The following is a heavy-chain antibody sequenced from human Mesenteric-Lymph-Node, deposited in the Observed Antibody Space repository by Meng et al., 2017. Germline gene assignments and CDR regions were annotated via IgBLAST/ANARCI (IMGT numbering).Heavy chain of an antibody. J-gene: IGHJ4*02. CDR3: AREVAAAGTSIDY. V-gene: IGHV4-39*07. CDR2: IYYSGST. D-gene: IGHD6-13*01. Sequence: GPLRLSCTVSGGSISSSSYYWGWIRQPPGKGLEWIGSIYYSGSTYYNPSLKSRVTISVDTSKSQSSLKLSSVTAADTAVYYCAREVAAAGTSIDYWGQGTLVTVSS. CDR1: GGSISSSSYY.